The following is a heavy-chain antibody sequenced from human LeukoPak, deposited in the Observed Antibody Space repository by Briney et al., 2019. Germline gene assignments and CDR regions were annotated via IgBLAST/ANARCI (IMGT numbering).Heavy chain of an antibody. CDR1: GDSISSYY. CDR2: IYYSGST. V-gene: IGHV4-59*01. D-gene: IGHD1-26*01. J-gene: IGHJ5*02. Sequence: SSETLSLTCTVSGDSISSYYWSWIRQPPGKGLEWIGYIYYSGSTNYNPSLKSRVTISVDTSKNQFSLKLSSVTAADTAMYYCARGTHSGDWFDPWGQGTLVTVSS. CDR3: ARGTHSGDWFDP.